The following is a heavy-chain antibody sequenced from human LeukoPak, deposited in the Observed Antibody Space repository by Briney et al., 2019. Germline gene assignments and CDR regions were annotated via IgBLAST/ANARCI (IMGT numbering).Heavy chain of an antibody. Sequence: GSLRLSCAASGFTFSSYSMNWVRQPPGKGLEWIGEINHSGSTNYNPSLKSRVTISVDTSKNQFSLKLSSVTAADTAVYYCAVTYYDFWSGYYPDYWGQGTLVTVSS. CDR3: AVTYYDFWSGYYPDY. V-gene: IGHV4-34*08. CDR1: GFTFSSYS. D-gene: IGHD3-3*01. CDR2: INHSGST. J-gene: IGHJ4*02.